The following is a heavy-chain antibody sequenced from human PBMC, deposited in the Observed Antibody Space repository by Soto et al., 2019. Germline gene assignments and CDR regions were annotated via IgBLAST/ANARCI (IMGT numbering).Heavy chain of an antibody. Sequence: QVQLQESGPGLVKPSQTLSLTCTVSGGSISSGDYYWSWIRQPPGKGLEWIGSIYYSGSTYYNPYLKSRVTISVDTSKNQFSLKLSSVTAADTAVYYCAIVGGFGATTIDYWGQGTLVTVSS. J-gene: IGHJ4*02. CDR2: IYYSGST. D-gene: IGHD3-10*01. V-gene: IGHV4-30-4*01. CDR1: GGSISSGDYY. CDR3: AIVGGFGATTIDY.